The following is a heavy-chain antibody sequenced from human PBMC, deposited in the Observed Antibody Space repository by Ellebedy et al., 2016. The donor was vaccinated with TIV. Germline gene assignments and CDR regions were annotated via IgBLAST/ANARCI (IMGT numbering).Heavy chain of an antibody. J-gene: IGHJ4*02. V-gene: IGHV4-59*08. D-gene: IGHD1-26*01. CDR3: ARQSRGASAQPDY. CDR1: GCPISGYY. Sequence: MPSETLSLPCTASGCPISGYYWRWLRQPPGQGLVCFGYLYYSGSTNYNPSLKSRVTIIVDTSKNQFSLKLSSVTAANTAVYYCARQSRGASAQPDYWGQGTLVTVSS. CDR2: LYYSGST.